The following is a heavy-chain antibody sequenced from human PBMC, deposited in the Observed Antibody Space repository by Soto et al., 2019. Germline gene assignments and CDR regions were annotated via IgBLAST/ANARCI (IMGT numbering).Heavy chain of an antibody. V-gene: IGHV3-23*01. CDR3: GIDWTGDTCPCLDV. CDR2: FSGSGGST. D-gene: IGHD3-3*01. Sequence: EVQLLESGGGLVQPGGSLRLSCAAAGFTFSNYALTWVRQSPGKGLEWVSTFSGSGGSTYYADSVRGRFTISRDNSKNTLFLKMNSLRVEDTAIYYWGIDWTGDTCPCLDVWGQGTTGSVSS. CDR1: GFTFSNYA. J-gene: IGHJ6*02.